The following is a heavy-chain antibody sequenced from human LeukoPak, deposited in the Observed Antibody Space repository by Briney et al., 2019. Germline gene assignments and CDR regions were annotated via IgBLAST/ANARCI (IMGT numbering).Heavy chain of an antibody. CDR1: GFNFNSYT. D-gene: IGHD2-8*01. Sequence: GGSLRLSCAASGFNFNSYTMNWVRQAPGKGLQWVANILASGSPTYYADSVKGRFIISRDNSKNTVYLQMNSLRVEDTAIYYCAKDLRPDGVDNFDHWGQGIMVTVSS. CDR3: AKDLRPDGVDNFDH. CDR2: ILASGSPT. J-gene: IGHJ4*02. V-gene: IGHV3-23*01.